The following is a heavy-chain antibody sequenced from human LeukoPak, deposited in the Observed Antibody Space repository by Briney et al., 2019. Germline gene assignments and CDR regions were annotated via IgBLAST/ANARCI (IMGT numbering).Heavy chain of an antibody. CDR1: GFTFSSYA. V-gene: IGHV3-64*01. CDR2: ISSNGGST. J-gene: IGHJ3*02. CDR3: ARGGRAFDI. Sequence: PGGSLRLSCAASGFTFSSYAMHWVRQAPGKGLEYVSAISSNGGSTYYANSVKGRFTISRDNAKNTLYLQMNSLRAEDTAVYYCARGGRAFDIWGQGTMVTVSS.